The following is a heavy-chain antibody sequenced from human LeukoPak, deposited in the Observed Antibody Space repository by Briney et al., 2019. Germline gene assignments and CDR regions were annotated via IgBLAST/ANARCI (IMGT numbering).Heavy chain of an antibody. CDR2: IYYSGHT. V-gene: IGHV4-39*07. J-gene: IGHJ3*02. CDR3: ARDRGVNTIFGVVRDAFDI. D-gene: IGHD3-3*01. Sequence: SETLSLTCTVSGGSISGSSYYWGWIRQPPGKGLEWIASIYYSGHTYYNPSLRSRVTISVDTSKNQFSLKLSSVTAADTAVYYCARDRGVNTIFGVVRDAFDIWGQGTMVTVSS. CDR1: GGSISGSSYY.